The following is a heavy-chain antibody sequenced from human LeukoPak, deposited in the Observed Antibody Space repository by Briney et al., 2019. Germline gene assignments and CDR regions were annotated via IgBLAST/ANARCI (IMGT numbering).Heavy chain of an antibody. J-gene: IGHJ4*02. D-gene: IGHD3-16*01. CDR1: EFSVGSNY. Sequence: GGPLRLSCAASEFSVGSNYMTWVRQAPGKGLEWVSLIYSGGSTYYADSVKGRFTISRDNAKNTLYLQMNSLRAEDTALYYCARVRWGGLYYFDYWGQGTLVTVSS. V-gene: IGHV3-66*01. CDR2: IYSGGST. CDR3: ARVRWGGLYYFDY.